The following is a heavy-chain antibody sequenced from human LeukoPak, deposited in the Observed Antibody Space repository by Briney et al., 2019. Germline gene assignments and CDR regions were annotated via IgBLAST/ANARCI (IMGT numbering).Heavy chain of an antibody. CDR2: ISYDGSNK. Sequence: GGSLRLSCAASGFTFSSYAMHWVRQAPGKGLEWVAVISYDGSNKYYADSVKGRFTISRDNSKNTLYLQMNSLRAEDTAVYYCARELQLVLFSVWGQGTLVTVSS. CDR3: ARELQLVLFSV. D-gene: IGHD6-13*01. CDR1: GFTFSSYA. J-gene: IGHJ4*02. V-gene: IGHV3-30-3*01.